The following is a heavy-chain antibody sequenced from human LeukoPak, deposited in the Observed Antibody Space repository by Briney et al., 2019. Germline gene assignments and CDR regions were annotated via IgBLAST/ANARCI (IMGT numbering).Heavy chain of an antibody. CDR1: GGTFSSYA. Sequence: ASVKVSCKASGGTFSSYAISWVRQATGQGLEWMGGIIPIFGTANYAQKFQGRVTITADKSTSTAYMELSSLRSEDTAVYYCARNVGGYNYLFSYWGQGTLVTVSS. D-gene: IGHD5-24*01. CDR3: ARNVGGYNYLFSY. V-gene: IGHV1-69*06. J-gene: IGHJ4*02. CDR2: IIPIFGTA.